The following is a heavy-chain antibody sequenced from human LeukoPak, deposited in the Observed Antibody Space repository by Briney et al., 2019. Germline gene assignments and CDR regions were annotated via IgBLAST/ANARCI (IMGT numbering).Heavy chain of an antibody. CDR1: GYTFTSYA. CDR2: INAGNGNT. V-gene: IGHV1-3*01. Sequence: ASVKVSCKASGYTFTSYAMHWVRQAPGQRLEWMGWINAGNGNTKYSQKFQGRVTITRDTSASTAYMELSSLRSEDTAVYYCARARVVTLYSDYWGQGNLVTVSS. CDR3: ARARVVTLYSDY. J-gene: IGHJ4*02. D-gene: IGHD3-3*01.